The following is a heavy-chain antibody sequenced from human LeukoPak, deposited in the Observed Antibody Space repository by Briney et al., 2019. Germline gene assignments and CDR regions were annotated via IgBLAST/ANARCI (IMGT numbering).Heavy chain of an antibody. J-gene: IGHJ4*02. CDR3: ARDDDYNPLDH. CDR1: GYTFTSNG. Sequence: ASVKVSCKVSGYTFTSNGISWVRQAPGQGLEWMGWISTNNGDTKYGKKFQGRVIMTTDTSTSTTYMEVRSLRSDDTAVYYCARDDDYNPLDHWGQGTLVTVSS. CDR2: ISTNNGDT. D-gene: IGHD4/OR15-4a*01. V-gene: IGHV1-18*01.